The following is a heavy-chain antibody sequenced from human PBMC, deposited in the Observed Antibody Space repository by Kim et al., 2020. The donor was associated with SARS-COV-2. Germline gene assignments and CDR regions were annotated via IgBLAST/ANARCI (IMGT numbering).Heavy chain of an antibody. CDR3: ARDGSGGNFQFDL. Sequence: YAQKLQGRVPMPTDTSTSTAYVELRSLRSDDTAVYYCARDGSGGNFQFDLWGRGTLVTVSS. D-gene: IGHD2-21*01. J-gene: IGHJ2*01. V-gene: IGHV1-18*01.